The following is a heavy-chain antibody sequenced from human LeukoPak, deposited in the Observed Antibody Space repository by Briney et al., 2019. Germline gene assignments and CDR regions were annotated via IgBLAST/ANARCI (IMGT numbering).Heavy chain of an antibody. CDR1: GFTFSSYS. D-gene: IGHD3-10*01. J-gene: IGHJ4*02. Sequence: QPGGSLRLSCAASGFTFSSYSMNWVRQVPGKGLEWVSYISSSSSIIYYADSVKGRFTISRDNAKNSLYLQMNSLRAEDTAVYYCARGGFGELFSSDYWGQGTLVTVSS. V-gene: IGHV3-48*01. CDR2: ISSSSSII. CDR3: ARGGFGELFSSDY.